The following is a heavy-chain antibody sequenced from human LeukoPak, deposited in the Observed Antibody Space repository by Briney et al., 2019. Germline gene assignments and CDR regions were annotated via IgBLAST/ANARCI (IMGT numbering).Heavy chain of an antibody. CDR1: GYTFTSYG. V-gene: IGHV1-18*01. Sequence: ASVKVSCKASGYTFTSYGISWVRQAPRQGLEWTGSISAYNGNTNYAQKLQGRVTMTTDTSTSTAYMELRSLRSDDTAVYYCAREIGYCSSTSCYRAFDIWGQGTMVTVSS. J-gene: IGHJ3*02. CDR3: AREIGYCSSTSCYRAFDI. D-gene: IGHD2-2*01. CDR2: ISAYNGNT.